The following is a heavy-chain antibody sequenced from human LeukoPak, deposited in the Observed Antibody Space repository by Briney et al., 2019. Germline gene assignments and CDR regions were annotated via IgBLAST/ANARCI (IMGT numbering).Heavy chain of an antibody. Sequence: SETLSLTCAVYGGSFSGYYWSWIRQPPGKGLEWIGEINHSGSTNYNPSLKSRVTISVDTSKNQFSLKLSSVTAADTAVYYCARGRVDKVADVLDYWGQGTLVTVSS. D-gene: IGHD5-12*01. CDR2: INHSGST. CDR1: GGSFSGYY. CDR3: ARGRVDKVADVLDY. J-gene: IGHJ4*02. V-gene: IGHV4-34*01.